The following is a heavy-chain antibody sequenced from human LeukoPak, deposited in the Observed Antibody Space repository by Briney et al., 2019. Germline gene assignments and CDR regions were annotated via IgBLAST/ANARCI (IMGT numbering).Heavy chain of an antibody. D-gene: IGHD6-13*01. CDR3: ARAIPYSSSWDFDY. J-gene: IGHJ4*02. CDR2: ISAYNGNT. CDR1: GYTFTSYG. Sequence: ASVKVSCKASGYTFTSYGISWVRQAPGQGLEWMGWISAYNGNTNYAQKLQGRVTMTTDTSTSTACMELRSLRSDDTAVYYCARAIPYSSSWDFDYWGQGTLVTVSS. V-gene: IGHV1-18*01.